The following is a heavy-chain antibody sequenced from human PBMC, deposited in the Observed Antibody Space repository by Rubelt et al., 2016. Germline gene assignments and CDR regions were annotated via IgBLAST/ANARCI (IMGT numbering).Heavy chain of an antibody. CDR3: VRERATVTTLFDY. V-gene: IGHV4-31*03. J-gene: IGHJ4*02. CDR2: FFDSGST. Sequence: QVQLQESGPGLEKPSQTLSLTCTVSGGSISSGGYYWSWVRQHPGKGLEWVGCFFDSGSTYYNPSLKSRLSISVDTSKNEFSLQLTSVTAADTAVYYCVRERATVTTLFDYWGQGTLVTVSS. D-gene: IGHD4-17*01. CDR1: GGSISSGGYY.